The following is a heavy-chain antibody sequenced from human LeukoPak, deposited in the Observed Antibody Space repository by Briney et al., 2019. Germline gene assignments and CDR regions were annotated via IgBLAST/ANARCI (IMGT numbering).Heavy chain of an antibody. CDR2: INPNSGGT. D-gene: IGHD2-2*01. Sequence: ASAKVSCKASGYTFTGYYMHWVRQAPGQGLEWMGWINPNSGGTNYAQKFQGRVTMTRDTSISTAYMELSRLRSDDTAVYYCARDGTDIVVVPAALVYWGQGTLVTVSS. CDR1: GYTFTGYY. CDR3: ARDGTDIVVVPAALVY. J-gene: IGHJ4*02. V-gene: IGHV1-2*02.